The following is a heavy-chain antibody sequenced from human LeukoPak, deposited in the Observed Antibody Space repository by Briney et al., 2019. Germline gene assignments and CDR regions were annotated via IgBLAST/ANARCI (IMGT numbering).Heavy chain of an antibody. Sequence: GASVKVSCKASGGTFSSYAISWVRQAPGQGLEWMGGIIPIFGTANYAQKFQGRVTITADESTSTAYMELSSLRSEDTAVYYCARTYGDSETALDYYYYGMDVWGQGTTVTVSS. D-gene: IGHD4-17*01. CDR1: GGTFSSYA. CDR3: ARTYGDSETALDYYYYGMDV. V-gene: IGHV1-69*13. CDR2: IIPIFGTA. J-gene: IGHJ6*02.